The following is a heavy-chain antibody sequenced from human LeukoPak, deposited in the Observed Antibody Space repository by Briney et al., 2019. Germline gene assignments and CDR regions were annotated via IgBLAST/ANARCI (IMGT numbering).Heavy chain of an antibody. CDR3: TTLSLYSSSSYMDV. CDR1: GFTFSNAW. D-gene: IGHD6-6*01. J-gene: IGHJ6*03. V-gene: IGHV3-15*01. CDR2: IKSKTDGGTT. Sequence: WGSLRLSCAASGFTFSNAWMSWVRQAPGKGLEWVGRIKSKTDGGTTDYAAPVKGRFTISRDDSKNTLYLQMNSLKTEDTAVYYCTTLSLYSSSSYMDVWGKGTTVTISS.